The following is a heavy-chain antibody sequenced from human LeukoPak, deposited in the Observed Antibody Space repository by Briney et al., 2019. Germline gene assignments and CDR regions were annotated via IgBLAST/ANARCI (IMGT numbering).Heavy chain of an antibody. CDR1: GFTFSSYE. Sequence: GGSLRLSCAASGFTFSSYEMNWVRQAPGKGLEWVSYISSSGSTIYYADSVKGRFTISRDNAKNSLYLQMNSLRAEDTAVYYCARGSSAGASLRHDYWGQGTLVTVSS. D-gene: IGHD1-26*01. CDR2: ISSSGSTI. J-gene: IGHJ4*02. V-gene: IGHV3-48*03. CDR3: ARGSSAGASLRHDY.